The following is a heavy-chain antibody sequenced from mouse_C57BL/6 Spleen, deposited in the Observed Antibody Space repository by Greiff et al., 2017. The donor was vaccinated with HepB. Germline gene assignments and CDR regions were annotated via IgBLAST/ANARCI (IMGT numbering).Heavy chain of an antibody. Sequence: DVKLVESGGGLVKPGGSLKLSCAASGFTFSSYAMSWVRQTPEKRLEWVATISDGGSYTYYPDNVKGRFTISRDNAKNNLYLQMSHLKSEDTAMYYCAREITTVVARYFDVWGTGTTVTVSS. CDR3: AREITTVVARYFDV. CDR1: GFTFSSYA. V-gene: IGHV5-4*01. J-gene: IGHJ1*03. CDR2: ISDGGSYT. D-gene: IGHD1-1*01.